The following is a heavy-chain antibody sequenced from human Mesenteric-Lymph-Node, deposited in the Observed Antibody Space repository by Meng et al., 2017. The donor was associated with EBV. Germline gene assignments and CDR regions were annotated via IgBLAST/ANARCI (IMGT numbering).Heavy chain of an antibody. J-gene: IGHJ4*02. CDR2: ISHSGRT. CDR3: ARSPGWYSLDY. CDR1: GDSISISRW. V-gene: IGHV4-4*02. Sequence: QVQLQQWGAGLLKPSGTLSLTCAVSGDSISISRWWGWVRQPPGKGLEWIGEISHSGRTTYNPSLKSRVTISADKSKNQFSLKLNSVTAADTAVYYCARSPGWYSLDYWGQGTLVTVSS. D-gene: IGHD6-19*01.